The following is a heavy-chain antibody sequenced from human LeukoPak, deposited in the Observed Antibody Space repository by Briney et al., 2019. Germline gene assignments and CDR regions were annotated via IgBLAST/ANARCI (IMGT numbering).Heavy chain of an antibody. Sequence: GGSLRLSCAASGFTFSSYAMHWVRQAPGKGLEWVAVISYDGSNKYYADSVKGRFTISRDNSKNTLYLQMNSLRAEDTAVYYCARSSSSWYMGYFQHWGQGTLVTVPS. CDR3: ARSSSSWYMGYFQH. CDR1: GFTFSSYA. V-gene: IGHV3-30*04. J-gene: IGHJ1*01. D-gene: IGHD6-13*01. CDR2: ISYDGSNK.